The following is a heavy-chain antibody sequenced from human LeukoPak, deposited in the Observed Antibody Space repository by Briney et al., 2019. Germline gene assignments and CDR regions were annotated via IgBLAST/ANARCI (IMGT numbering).Heavy chain of an antibody. CDR2: IYDNGST. CDR3: ARGITIFGVTTNAFDI. V-gene: IGHV4-4*09. J-gene: IGHJ3*02. CDR1: GGSISSNY. Sequence: SETLSLTCTVSGGSISSNYWSWIRQPPKKGLEWIGYIYDNGSTNYNPSLKSRVTISVDTSKNQFSLKLSSVTAADTAVYYCARGITIFGVTTNAFDIWGQGTMVTVSS. D-gene: IGHD3-3*01.